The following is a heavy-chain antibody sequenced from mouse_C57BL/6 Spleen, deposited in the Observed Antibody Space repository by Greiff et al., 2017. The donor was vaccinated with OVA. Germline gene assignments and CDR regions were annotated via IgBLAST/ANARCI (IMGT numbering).Heavy chain of an antibody. CDR1: GFNIKDDY. D-gene: IGHD1-1*01. J-gene: IGHJ2*01. V-gene: IGHV14-4*01. CDR2: IDPENGDT. CDR3: TTGTTVVGYFDY. Sequence: EVKLMESGAELVRPGASVKLSCTASGFNIKDDYMHWVKQRPEQGLEWIGWIDPENGDTEYASKFQGKATITADTSSNTAYLQLSSLTSEDTAVYYCTTGTTVVGYFDYWGQGTTLTVSS.